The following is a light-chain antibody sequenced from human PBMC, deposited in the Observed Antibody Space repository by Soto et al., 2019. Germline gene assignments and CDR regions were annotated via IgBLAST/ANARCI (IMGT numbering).Light chain of an antibody. Sequence: AIRMTQSPSSLSASTGDRVTITFRASQGISSYLAWYQQKPGKAPKLLIYAASTLQSGVPSRFSGSGSGTEFTLTISSLQPDDFATYYCQQYNYYRTFGQGTKVDIK. CDR2: AAS. J-gene: IGKJ1*01. CDR3: QQYNYYRT. V-gene: IGKV1-8*01. CDR1: QGISSY.